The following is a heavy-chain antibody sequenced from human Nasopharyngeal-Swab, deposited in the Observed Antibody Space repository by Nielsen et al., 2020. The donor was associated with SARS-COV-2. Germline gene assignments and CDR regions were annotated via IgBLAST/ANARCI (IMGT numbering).Heavy chain of an antibody. V-gene: IGHV3-13*05. CDR1: GFTFSSYD. Sequence: GESLKISCAASGFTFSSYDMHWVRQATGKGLEWDSAIGTAGDPYYPGSVKGRFTISRENAKNSLYLQMNSLRAGDTAVYYCARGAYCGGDCYSDYYYYMDVWGKGTTVTVSS. CDR2: IGTAGDP. J-gene: IGHJ6*03. D-gene: IGHD2-21*02. CDR3: ARGAYCGGDCYSDYYYYMDV.